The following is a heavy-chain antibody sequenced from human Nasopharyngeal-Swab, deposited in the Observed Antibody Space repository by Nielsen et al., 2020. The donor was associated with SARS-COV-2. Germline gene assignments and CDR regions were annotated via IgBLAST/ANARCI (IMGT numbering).Heavy chain of an antibody. J-gene: IGHJ4*02. CDR2: IYYSGST. D-gene: IGHD2-15*01. CDR3: AREGNCSGGSCYSYFDY. Sequence: WIRQPPGKGLEWIGYIYYSGSTYYNPSLKSRVTISVDTSKNQFSLKLSSATAADTAVYYCAREGNCSGGSCYSYFDYWGQGTLVTVSS. V-gene: IGHV4-30-4*01.